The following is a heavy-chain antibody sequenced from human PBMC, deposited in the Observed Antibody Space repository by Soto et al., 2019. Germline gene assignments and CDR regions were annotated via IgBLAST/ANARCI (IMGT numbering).Heavy chain of an antibody. CDR3: SVHISVAGPDAFDI. CDR2: INAGNGNT. V-gene: IGHV1-3*01. J-gene: IGHJ3*02. Sequence: ASVKASCKASGYSFTSYAMHWVRQAPGQRHEWMGWINAGNGNTKYSQKFQGRVTITRGKSASTAYMELSSLRSEDTAVFFCSVHISVAGPDAFDIWAQGSMVTVSS. CDR1: GYSFTSYA. D-gene: IGHD6-19*01.